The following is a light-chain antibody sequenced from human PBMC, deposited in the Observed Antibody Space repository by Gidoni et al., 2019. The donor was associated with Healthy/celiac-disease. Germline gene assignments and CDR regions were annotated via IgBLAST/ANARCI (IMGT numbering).Light chain of an antibody. CDR1: NIGSTS. Sequence: SYVLTQPHSVSVATGQTARITCGGNNIGSTSVHWYQQKPGQAPVLVVYDDSDRPSGIPERFSGSNSGNSATLTISMFEAGDEADYYCQVWDSSSDHHVFGTGTKVTVL. J-gene: IGLJ1*01. CDR2: DDS. V-gene: IGLV3-21*02. CDR3: QVWDSSSDHHV.